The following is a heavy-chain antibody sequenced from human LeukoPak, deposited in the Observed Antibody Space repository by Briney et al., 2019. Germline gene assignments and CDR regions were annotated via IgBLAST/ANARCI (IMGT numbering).Heavy chain of an antibody. Sequence: GRSLRLSCAASGFTFSSYGTHWVRQAPGKGLEWVAVISYDGSNKYYADSVKGRFTISRDNSKNTLYLQMNSLRAEDTAVYYCAKDRGSSSPVDYWGQGTLVTVSS. J-gene: IGHJ4*02. V-gene: IGHV3-30*18. CDR3: AKDRGSSSPVDY. D-gene: IGHD6-13*01. CDR2: ISYDGSNK. CDR1: GFTFSSYG.